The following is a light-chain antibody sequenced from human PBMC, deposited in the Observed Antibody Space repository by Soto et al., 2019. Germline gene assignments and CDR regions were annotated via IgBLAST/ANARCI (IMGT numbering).Light chain of an antibody. J-gene: IGLJ2*01. V-gene: IGLV2-14*03. CDR3: SSYTSGSAFLL. CDR2: DVS. Sequence: QSLLTQPASVSGSPGQSITISCTGTSNDVGGYNYVSWYQKHPGKAPKLVIYDVSHRPSGVSNRFSGSKSANTASLTVSGLQAEDEAYYYCSSYTSGSAFLLFGAGTKVTDL. CDR1: SNDVGGYNY.